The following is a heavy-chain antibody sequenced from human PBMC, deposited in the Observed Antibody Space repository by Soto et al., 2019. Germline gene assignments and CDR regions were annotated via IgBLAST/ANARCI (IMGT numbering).Heavy chain of an antibody. J-gene: IGHJ4*02. CDR1: GFTFSSYA. D-gene: IGHD4-17*01. Sequence: EVQLLESGGGLVQPGGSLRLSCAASGFTFSSYAMSWVHQAPGKGLEWVSAISGSGGSTYYADSVKGRFTISRDNSKNTLYLQLNSLRAEDTAVYYCAKWKEGGDYQLDYWGQGTLVTVSS. CDR2: ISGSGGST. CDR3: AKWKEGGDYQLDY. V-gene: IGHV3-23*01.